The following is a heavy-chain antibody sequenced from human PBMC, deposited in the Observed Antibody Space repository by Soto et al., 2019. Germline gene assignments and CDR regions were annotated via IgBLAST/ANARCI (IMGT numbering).Heavy chain of an antibody. J-gene: IGHJ4*02. CDR3: ARYYETNTYHFDY. CDR2: IYWDGDK. CDR1: GFSLSTRGVG. Sequence: QITLKESGPTLVKPTQTLTLTCTFSGFSLSTRGVGVGWIRQPPGKALEWLTLIYWDGDKYYSPSLKNRVTITKDTSRNQVVLTRTNVDPVDTATYYCARYYETNTYHFDYWGQGTLVTVSS. V-gene: IGHV2-5*02. D-gene: IGHD3-22*01.